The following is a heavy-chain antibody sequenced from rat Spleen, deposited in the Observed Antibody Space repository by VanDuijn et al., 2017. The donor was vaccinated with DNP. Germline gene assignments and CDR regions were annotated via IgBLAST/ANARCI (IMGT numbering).Heavy chain of an antibody. V-gene: IGHV3-1*01. J-gene: IGHJ4*01. Sequence: EVQLQESGPGLVKPSQSLSLTCSVTGYSITSNYWGWIRKFPGNKMEWIGHISYSGSTSYNPSLKSRISITRDTSKNQFFLQLNSVTTEDTATYYCAINYGGYAMDAWGQGTSVTVSS. CDR2: ISYSGST. CDR1: GYSITSNY. D-gene: IGHD1-11*01. CDR3: AINYGGYAMDA.